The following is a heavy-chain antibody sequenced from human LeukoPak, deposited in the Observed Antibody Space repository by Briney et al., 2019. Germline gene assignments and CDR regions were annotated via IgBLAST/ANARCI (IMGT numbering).Heavy chain of an antibody. Sequence: GGSLRLSCEASGFTFDSYAMNWVRQAPGKGLEWASSISGFGGSTYYADSVKGRFTISRDNSKNTLYPQMNSLRAEDTAVYYCARAPNYDSSGYFIGWGQGTLVTVSS. J-gene: IGHJ4*02. CDR2: ISGFGGST. CDR1: GFTFDSYA. D-gene: IGHD3-22*01. CDR3: ARAPNYDSSGYFIG. V-gene: IGHV3-23*01.